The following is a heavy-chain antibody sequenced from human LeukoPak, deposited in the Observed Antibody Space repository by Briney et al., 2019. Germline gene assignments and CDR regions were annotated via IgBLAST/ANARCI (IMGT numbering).Heavy chain of an antibody. D-gene: IGHD3-3*01. V-gene: IGHV3-21*01. CDR3: ARDRGVVPTFFDY. Sequence: GGSLRLSCTASGFTFSSYSMTWIRQAPGKGLEWVSSISSSSYIYYADSVKGRFTISRDNAKNSLYLQLDSLTAEDTAVYYCARDRGVVPTFFDYWGQGTLVPVSS. CDR2: ISSSSYI. CDR1: GFTFSSYS. J-gene: IGHJ4*02.